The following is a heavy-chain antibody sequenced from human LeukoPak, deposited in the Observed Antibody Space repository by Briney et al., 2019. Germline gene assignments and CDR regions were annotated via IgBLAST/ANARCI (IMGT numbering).Heavy chain of an antibody. CDR2: ISAYNGNT. CDR1: GFVFTSYG. CDR3: ARVPSGGPFDY. Sequence: GASVKVSCKASGFVFTSYGFTWVRQAPGQGLEWMGWISAYNGNTNYAQRLQGRVTMTTDTSTSTVYMELRSLTSDDTAVYYCARVPSGGPFDYWGQGTLVTVSS. J-gene: IGHJ4*02. D-gene: IGHD2-15*01. V-gene: IGHV1-18*01.